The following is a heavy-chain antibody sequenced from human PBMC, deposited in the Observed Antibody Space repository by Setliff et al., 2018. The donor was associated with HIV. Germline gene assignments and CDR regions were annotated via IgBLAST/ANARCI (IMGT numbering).Heavy chain of an antibody. CDR1: GFIFSNYW. CDR2: ISSSGSTT. V-gene: IGHV3-48*04. J-gene: IGHJ5*02. CDR3: ASSGSGSYINWFGP. Sequence: PGGSLRLSCAASGFIFSNYWMHWVRQAPGEGLVWVSYISSSGSTTYYADSVKGRSTISRDNTKNSLYLQMNSLRAEDTAVYYCASSGSGSYINWFGPWGQGTLVTVSS. D-gene: IGHD3-10*01.